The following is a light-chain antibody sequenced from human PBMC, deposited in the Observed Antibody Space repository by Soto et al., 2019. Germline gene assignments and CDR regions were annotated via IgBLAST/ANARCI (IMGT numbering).Light chain of an antibody. CDR3: QQTYSNPPT. Sequence: DIQMTQSPSSLSASVGDRVTITCRASQSISSYLNWYQQKPGKAPKLLIYAASSLQSGVPSRFSGSGSGTDFTLTISNLQPEDFATYYCQQTYSNPPTFGGWTKVEIK. V-gene: IGKV1-39*01. J-gene: IGKJ4*01. CDR1: QSISSY. CDR2: AAS.